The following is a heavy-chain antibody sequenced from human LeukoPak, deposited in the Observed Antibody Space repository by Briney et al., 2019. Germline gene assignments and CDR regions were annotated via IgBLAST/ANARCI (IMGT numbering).Heavy chain of an antibody. J-gene: IGHJ4*02. CDR2: IYPGDSDT. CDR1: GYSFTSYW. Sequence: GESLKISCKGSGYSFTSYWIGWVHQMPGKGLEWMGIIYPGDSDTRYSPSFQGQVTISADKSISTAYLQWSSLKASDTAMYYCARRYCSGGSCYLLFDYWGQGTLVTVSS. V-gene: IGHV5-51*07. CDR3: ARRYCSGGSCYLLFDY. D-gene: IGHD2-15*01.